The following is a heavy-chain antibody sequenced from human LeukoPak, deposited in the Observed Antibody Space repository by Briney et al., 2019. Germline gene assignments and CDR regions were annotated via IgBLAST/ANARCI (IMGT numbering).Heavy chain of an antibody. V-gene: IGHV4-4*07. J-gene: IGHJ3*02. CDR3: AREGLTYYYDSSGFRRHDAFDI. Sequence: SETLSLTCTVSSGSISSYYWSWIRQPAGKGLEWIGRIYTSGSTNYNPSLKSRVTMSVDTSKNQFSLKLSSVTAADTAVYYCAREGLTYYYDSSGFRRHDAFDIWGQGTMVTVSS. CDR1: SGSISSYY. CDR2: IYTSGST. D-gene: IGHD3-22*01.